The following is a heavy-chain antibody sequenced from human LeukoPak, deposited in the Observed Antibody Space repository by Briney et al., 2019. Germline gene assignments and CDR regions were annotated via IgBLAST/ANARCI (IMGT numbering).Heavy chain of an antibody. D-gene: IGHD3/OR15-3a*01. CDR2: IYYSGDT. CDR1: GVSISSSNSY. J-gene: IGHJ4*02. Sequence: PSETLSLTCTVSGVSISSSNSYWGWIRQPPGKGLEWIGSIYYSGDTYYNASLKSQVSISIDTSKNQFSLRLTSVTAADTAVYYRARQTGSGLFILPGGQGTLVTVSS. CDR3: ARQTGSGLFILP. V-gene: IGHV4-39*01.